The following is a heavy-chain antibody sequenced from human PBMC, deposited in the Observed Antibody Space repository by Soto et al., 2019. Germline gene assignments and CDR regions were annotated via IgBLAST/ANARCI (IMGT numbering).Heavy chain of an antibody. CDR2: ISAYNGNT. J-gene: IGHJ4*02. D-gene: IGHD2-15*01. V-gene: IGHV1-18*01. Sequence: QVQLVQSGAEVKKPGASVKVSCKASGYTFTSYGISGVRQAPGQGLEWMGWISAYNGNTNYAQKLQGRVTMTTDTSTSTAYMELRSLGSDDTAVYYCARGTLGYCSGGSCYAVDYWGQGTLVTVSS. CDR3: ARGTLGYCSGGSCYAVDY. CDR1: GYTFTSYG.